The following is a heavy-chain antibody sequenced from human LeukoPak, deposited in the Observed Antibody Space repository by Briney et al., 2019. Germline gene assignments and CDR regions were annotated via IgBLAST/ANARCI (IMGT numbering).Heavy chain of an antibody. J-gene: IGHJ4*02. D-gene: IGHD5-18*01. Sequence: GGSLRLSCAASGFTFSSYAMSWVRQAPGKGLEWVSVISGSGGSTYYADSVKGRFTISIDNSKNTLYLQMNSLRAEDTAVYYCAKGRRLWYKSYYFDYWGQGTLVTVSS. V-gene: IGHV3-23*01. CDR1: GFTFSSYA. CDR2: ISGSGGST. CDR3: AKGRRLWYKSYYFDY.